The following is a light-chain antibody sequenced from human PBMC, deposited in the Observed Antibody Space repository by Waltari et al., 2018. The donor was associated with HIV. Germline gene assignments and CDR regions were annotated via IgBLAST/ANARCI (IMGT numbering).Light chain of an antibody. CDR1: SSNIGAGYD. CDR3: QSYDSDLGGSYV. J-gene: IGLJ1*01. Sequence: QSVLTQPPSVSGAPGPRVTISCTGSSSNIGAGYDVHWYQQLPGTAPKLLIYGNNNRPSGVPDRFSASKSDTSASLTITGLQAEHEGDYYCQSYDSDLGGSYVFGTGTKVSVL. CDR2: GNN. V-gene: IGLV1-40*01.